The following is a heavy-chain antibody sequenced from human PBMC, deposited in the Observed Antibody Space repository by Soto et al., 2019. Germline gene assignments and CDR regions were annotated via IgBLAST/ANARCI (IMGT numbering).Heavy chain of an antibody. Sequence: GASVKVSCKASGYTFTSYGISWVRQAPGQGLEWMGWISAYNGNTNYAQKLQGRVTMTTDTSTSTAYMELRSLRSDDTVVYYCARAPDSSSWYGNFDYWGQGTLVTVSS. V-gene: IGHV1-18*01. CDR3: ARAPDSSSWYGNFDY. J-gene: IGHJ4*02. CDR1: GYTFTSYG. CDR2: ISAYNGNT. D-gene: IGHD6-13*01.